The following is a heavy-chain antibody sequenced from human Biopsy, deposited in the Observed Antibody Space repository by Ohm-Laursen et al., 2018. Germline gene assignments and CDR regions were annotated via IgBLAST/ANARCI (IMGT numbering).Heavy chain of an antibody. D-gene: IGHD6-13*01. CDR1: DFPLSSGAFY. CDR2: IYYSGTT. Sequence: TMSLTCCVSDFPLSSGAFYWSWIRQRPGKGLEWIGYIYYSGTTSFNPSLKSRVTMSVDTSANHFSLKLNSVTAADTAPYYCARSPASTWTGYFESWGQGSLVTVSS. V-gene: IGHV4-31*03. J-gene: IGHJ4*02. CDR3: ARSPASTWTGYFES.